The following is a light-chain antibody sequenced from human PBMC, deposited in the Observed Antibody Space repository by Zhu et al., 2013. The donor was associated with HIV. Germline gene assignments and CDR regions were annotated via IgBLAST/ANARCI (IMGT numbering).Light chain of an antibody. V-gene: IGKV1-39*01. Sequence: DIQMTQSPSSLSASVGDRLTITCRASQMISTYLNWYQQRPGKAPKLLIYAASNLQSGVPSRFSGSGSGTDFNLTISSLQPEDYATYYCQQGYSSPRTFGQGTKVELK. CDR1: QMISTY. J-gene: IGKJ1*01. CDR3: QQGYSSPRT. CDR2: AAS.